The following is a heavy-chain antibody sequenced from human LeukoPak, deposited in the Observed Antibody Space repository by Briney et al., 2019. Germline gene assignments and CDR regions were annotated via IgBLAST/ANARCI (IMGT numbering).Heavy chain of an antibody. CDR1: GFTFSSYG. CDR2: IWYDGSKK. Sequence: GGSLRLSCAASGFTFSSYGMHWVRQAPGKGLEWVAVIWYDGSKKYYADSVKGRFTISRDNSKNTLYLQMNSLRAEDTAVYYCARDRESRYDFTYFWYFDYWGQGTLVTVSS. D-gene: IGHD3-3*01. CDR3: ARDRESRYDFTYFWYFDY. V-gene: IGHV3-30*19. J-gene: IGHJ4*02.